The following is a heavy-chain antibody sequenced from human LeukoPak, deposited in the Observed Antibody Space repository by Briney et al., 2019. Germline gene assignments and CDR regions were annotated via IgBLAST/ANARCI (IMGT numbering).Heavy chain of an antibody. J-gene: IGHJ4*02. Sequence: PSETPSLTCTVSGGSISRYWSWIRQPPGKGLEWIGYVYHSGSTNYSPSLKSRVTISIDTSKNQFSLKLNSVTAADTAVYYCVRTLYGDYYDAWGQGTLVTVSP. CDR3: VRTLYGDYYDA. D-gene: IGHD4-17*01. CDR1: GGSISRY. CDR2: VYHSGST. V-gene: IGHV4-59*08.